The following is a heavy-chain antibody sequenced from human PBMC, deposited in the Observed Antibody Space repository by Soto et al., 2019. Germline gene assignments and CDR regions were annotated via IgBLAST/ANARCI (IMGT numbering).Heavy chain of an antibody. J-gene: IGHJ4*02. D-gene: IGHD2-8*01. V-gene: IGHV1-69*12. CDR2: IIPIFGTA. CDR3: ARDQWTDPGDY. CDR1: GGTFSSYA. Sequence: QVQLVQSGAEVKKPGSSVKVSCKASGGTFSSYAISWVRQAPGQGLEWMGGIIPIFGTANYAQKFQGRVKXTVXECTSTGYTELSSMRSEDTAGYYCARDQWTDPGDYWGQGTLVTASS.